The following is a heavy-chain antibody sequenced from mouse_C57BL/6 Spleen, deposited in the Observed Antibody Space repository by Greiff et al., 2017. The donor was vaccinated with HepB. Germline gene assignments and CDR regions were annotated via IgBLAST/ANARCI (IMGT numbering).Heavy chain of an antibody. D-gene: IGHD1-1*01. CDR2: INPNNGGT. CDR1: GYTFTDYN. Sequence: EVQLQQSGPELVKPGASVKMSCKASGYTFTDYNMHWVKQSHGKSLEWIGYINPNNGGTSYNQKFKGKATLTVNKSSSTAYMELRSLTSEDSAVYYCARGGYYGSSLFAYWGQGTLVTVSA. J-gene: IGHJ3*01. V-gene: IGHV1-22*01. CDR3: ARGGYYGSSLFAY.